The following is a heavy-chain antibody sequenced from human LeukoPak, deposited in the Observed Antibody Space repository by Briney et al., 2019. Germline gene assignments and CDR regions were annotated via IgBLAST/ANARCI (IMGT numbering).Heavy chain of an antibody. Sequence: ASVKVSCKASGYTFTNYGISWVRQAPGQGLEWMGWISAYNGNTHYAQKLQGRVTLTTDTSKSTAYMELRSLSFDDRAVYYCARSPGTTGGDFAYWSQGTLVTVSS. CDR2: ISAYNGNT. CDR3: ARSPGTTGGDFAY. D-gene: IGHD1-7*01. J-gene: IGHJ4*02. CDR1: GYTFTNYG. V-gene: IGHV1-18*01.